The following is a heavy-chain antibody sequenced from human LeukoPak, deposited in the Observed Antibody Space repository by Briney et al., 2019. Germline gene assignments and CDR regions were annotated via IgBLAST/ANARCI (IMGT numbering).Heavy chain of an antibody. CDR3: TRVEETATTAAIIRKYSYYYYYMDV. CDR1: GYTFTRNA. V-gene: IGHV1-3*03. D-gene: IGHD4-11*01. Sequence: ASVKVSCKASGYTFTRNALHWVRQAPGQRLEWMGWINAGNGNTQYSQEFQGRVTISRDTSASTAYMELSSLRSEDTAVYYCTRVEETATTAAIIRKYSYYYYYMDVWGKGNTVTVSS. J-gene: IGHJ6*03. CDR2: INAGNGNT.